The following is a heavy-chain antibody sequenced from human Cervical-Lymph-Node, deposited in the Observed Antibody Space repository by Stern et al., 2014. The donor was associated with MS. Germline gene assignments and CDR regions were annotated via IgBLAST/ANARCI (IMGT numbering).Heavy chain of an antibody. CDR2: ISSSRTYI. CDR3: ASGGWGV. D-gene: IGHD3-16*01. J-gene: IGHJ3*01. V-gene: IGHV3-21*01. CDR1: GLTFSSHS. Sequence: EDQLVESGGGLVKPGGSLRLSCAASGLTFSSHSMNWVRQAPGKGLEWDSYISSSRTYIFYADSVKGRSTISRDDAKNSLYLQMNSLRVEDTAVYYCASGGWGVWGQGTMVTVS.